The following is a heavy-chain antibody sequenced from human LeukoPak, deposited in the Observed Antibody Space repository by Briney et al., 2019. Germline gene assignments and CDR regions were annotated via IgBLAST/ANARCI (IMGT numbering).Heavy chain of an antibody. CDR1: GYTFTSYG. CDR2: ISAYNGNT. Sequence: GASVKVSCTASGYTFTSYGIRWVRQAPGQGLEWMGWISAYNGNTNYAQKLQGRVTMTTDTSTSTAYMELRSLRSDDTAVYYCARDLSPLGQWLLPVLDYWGQGTLVTVSS. J-gene: IGHJ4*02. CDR3: ARDLSPLGQWLLPVLDY. V-gene: IGHV1-18*01. D-gene: IGHD6-19*01.